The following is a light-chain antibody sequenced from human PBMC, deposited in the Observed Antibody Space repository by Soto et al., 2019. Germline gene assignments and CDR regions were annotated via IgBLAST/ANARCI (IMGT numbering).Light chain of an antibody. J-gene: IGKJ1*01. CDR2: VAA. CDR3: QQYNNWPPWT. Sequence: EIVMTQSPATLSVSPGERATLSCRASQSVSSNLAWYQQKPGQAPRLLIYVAATRATGIPARFSGSGSGTELTLTISSLQSEDFAVYYCQQYNNWPPWTFGQGTKVEIK. CDR1: QSVSSN. V-gene: IGKV3-15*01.